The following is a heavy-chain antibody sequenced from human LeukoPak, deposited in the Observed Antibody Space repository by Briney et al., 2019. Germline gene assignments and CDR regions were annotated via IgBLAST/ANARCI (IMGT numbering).Heavy chain of an antibody. Sequence: GGSLRLSCAASGFTFSSHSMNWVRQAPGKGLEWVSSISSSSSFIAYADSVKGRFTISRDNAKNSLYLQMNSLRAEDSAVYYCARDWDNYWDYWGQGTLVTVSS. CDR2: ISSSSSFI. V-gene: IGHV3-21*01. J-gene: IGHJ4*02. D-gene: IGHD1/OR15-1a*01. CDR3: ARDWDNYWDY. CDR1: GFTFSSHS.